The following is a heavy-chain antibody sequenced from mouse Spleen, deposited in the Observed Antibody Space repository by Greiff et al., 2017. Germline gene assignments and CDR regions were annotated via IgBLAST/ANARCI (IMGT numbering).Heavy chain of an antibody. J-gene: IGHJ3*01. Sequence: EVKVEESGGGLVQPGGSMKLSCAASGFTFSDAWMDWVRQSPEKGLEWVAEIRNKANNHAKYYAESVKGRFTISRDDSKSSVYLQMNSLRAEDTGIYYCTRPGLLRAWFAYWGQGTLVTVSA. CDR3: TRPGLLRAWFAY. V-gene: IGHV6-6*01. D-gene: IGHD1-1*01. CDR2: IRNKANNHAK. CDR1: GFTFSDAW.